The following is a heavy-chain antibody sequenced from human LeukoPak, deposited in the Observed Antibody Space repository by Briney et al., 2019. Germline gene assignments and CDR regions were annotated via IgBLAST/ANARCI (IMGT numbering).Heavy chain of an antibody. CDR1: GGSTSSHF. D-gene: IGHD6-19*01. CDR2: IYTGGTT. Sequence: SETLSLTCTVSGGSTSSHFWSWIRQPPGKGLEWIGNIYTGGTTNYNPSLKSGVTISIDTSKNQLSLHLASVTAADTAVYYCTKATKWLAFDDWGRGTLVTVSS. V-gene: IGHV4-59*11. J-gene: IGHJ4*02. CDR3: TKATKWLAFDD.